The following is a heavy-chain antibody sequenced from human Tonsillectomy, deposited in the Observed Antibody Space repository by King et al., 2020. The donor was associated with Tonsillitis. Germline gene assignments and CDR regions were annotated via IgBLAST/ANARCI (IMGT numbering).Heavy chain of an antibody. J-gene: IGHJ3*02. V-gene: IGHV5-51*01. CDR2: IYPGDSDT. CDR1: GYRFSSYW. CDR3: ARGSSGYSGYDRPGDAFDI. D-gene: IGHD5-12*01. Sequence: VQLVESGAELKKPGESLKISCKGSGYRFSSYWIGWVRQMPGKGLEWMGIIYPGDSDTRYSPSVQGQVTISADKSISTAYLLWSSLKASDTAMYYCARGSSGYSGYDRPGDAFDIWGQGTMVTVSS.